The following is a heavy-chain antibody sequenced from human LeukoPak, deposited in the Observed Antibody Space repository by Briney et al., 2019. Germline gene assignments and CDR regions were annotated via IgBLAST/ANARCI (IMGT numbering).Heavy chain of an antibody. CDR3: ARSELDYGGNSIWFDP. CDR1: GGSISSGGYY. Sequence: SETLSLTCTVSGGSISSGGYYWSWIRQHPGKGLEWIGYIYYSGSTYYNPSLKSRVTISVDTSKNQFSLKLSSVTAADTAVYYCARSELDYGGNSIWFDPWGQGTLVTVSS. V-gene: IGHV4-31*03. CDR2: IYYSGST. D-gene: IGHD4-23*01. J-gene: IGHJ5*02.